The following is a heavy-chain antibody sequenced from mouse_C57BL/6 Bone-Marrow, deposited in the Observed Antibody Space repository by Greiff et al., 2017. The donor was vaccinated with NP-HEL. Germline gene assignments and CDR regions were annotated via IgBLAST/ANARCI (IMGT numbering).Heavy chain of an antibody. CDR3: AREGWDAMDY. D-gene: IGHD3-3*01. Sequence: EVKLVESGGGLVKPGGSLKLSCAASGFTFSSYAMSWVRQTPEKRLEWVATISDGGSYTYYPDNVKGRFTISRDNAKNNLYLQMSHLKSEDTAMYYCAREGWDAMDYWGQGTSVTVSS. V-gene: IGHV5-4*01. J-gene: IGHJ4*01. CDR1: GFTFSSYA. CDR2: ISDGGSYT.